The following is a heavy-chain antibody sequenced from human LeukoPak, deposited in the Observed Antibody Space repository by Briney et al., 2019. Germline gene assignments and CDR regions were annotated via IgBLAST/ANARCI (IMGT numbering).Heavy chain of an antibody. Sequence: PGGSLRLSCAASGFTLSSMNWARQAPGKGLEWVASINHNGNVNYYVDSVKGRFTISRDNAKNSLYLQMSNLRAEDTAVYFCARGGGLDVWGQGATVTVSS. CDR1: GFTLSS. CDR3: ARGGGLDV. J-gene: IGHJ6*02. V-gene: IGHV3-7*04. CDR2: INHNGNVN.